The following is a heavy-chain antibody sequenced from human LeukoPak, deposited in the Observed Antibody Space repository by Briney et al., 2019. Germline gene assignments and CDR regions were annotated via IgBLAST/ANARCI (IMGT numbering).Heavy chain of an antibody. CDR2: INPSGGST. V-gene: IGHV1-46*01. CDR1: GYTFTSYY. J-gene: IGHJ5*02. Sequence: GASVKVSCKASGYTFTSYYMHWVRQAPGQGLEWMGIINPSGGSTSYAQKFQGRVTMTRDTSTSTVYMELSSLRSEDTAVYYCARDRPIAAAGTRWFDPWGQGTLVTVSS. D-gene: IGHD6-13*01. CDR3: ARDRPIAAAGTRWFDP.